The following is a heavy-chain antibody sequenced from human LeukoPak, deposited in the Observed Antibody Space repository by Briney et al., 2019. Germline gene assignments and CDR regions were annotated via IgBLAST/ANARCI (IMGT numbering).Heavy chain of an antibody. V-gene: IGHV3-30*18. CDR3: AKAYDILTGYYSALDY. CDR1: GFTFSSYG. D-gene: IGHD3-9*01. J-gene: IGHJ4*02. CDR2: ISYDGSNK. Sequence: GGSLRLSCAASGFTFSSYGMHWVRQAPGKGLEWVAVISYDGSNKYYADSVKGRFTISRDNSKNTLHLQMNSLRAEDTAVYYCAKAYDILTGYYSALDYWGQGTLVTVSS.